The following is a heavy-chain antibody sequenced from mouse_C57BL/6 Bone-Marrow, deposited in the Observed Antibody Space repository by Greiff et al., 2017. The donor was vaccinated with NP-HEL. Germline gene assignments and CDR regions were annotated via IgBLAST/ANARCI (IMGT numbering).Heavy chain of an antibody. CDR1: GFTFSDYG. CDR3: ARFYDFY. J-gene: IGHJ3*01. D-gene: IGHD2-3*01. Sequence: EVKLVESGGGLVKPGGSLKLSCAASGFTFSDYGMHWVRQAPEKGLEWVAYISSGSSTIYYADTVKGRFTISRDNAKNTMFLQMTGRRSEDTAMYYCARFYDFYWGQGTLVTVSA. CDR2: ISSGSSTI. V-gene: IGHV5-17*01.